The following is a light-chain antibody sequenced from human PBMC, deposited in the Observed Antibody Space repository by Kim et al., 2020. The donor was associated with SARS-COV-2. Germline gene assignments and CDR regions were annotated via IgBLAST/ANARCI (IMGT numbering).Light chain of an antibody. Sequence: EIVLTQSPGTLSLSPGERATLSCRASQSIRSSDLAWYQQRPGQAPRLVIYGTSNRGTGIPDRFSGSGSGTDFTLTISRLEPEDFAVYYCQQYGSSPLTFGGGTKVDIK. J-gene: IGKJ4*01. CDR3: QQYGSSPLT. V-gene: IGKV3-20*01. CDR2: GTS. CDR1: QSIRSSD.